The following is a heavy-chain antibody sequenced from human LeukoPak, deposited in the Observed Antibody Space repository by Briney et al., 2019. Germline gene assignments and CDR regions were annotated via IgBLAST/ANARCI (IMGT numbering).Heavy chain of an antibody. CDR2: ISSSSSYI. J-gene: IGHJ4*02. CDR1: GFTFSSYS. V-gene: IGHV3-21*01. Sequence: GGSLRLSCAASGFTFSSYSMNWVRQAPGKGLEWVSSISSSSSYIYYADSVKGRFTISRDNAKNSLYLQMNSLRAEDTAVYYCARDIYDFWSGYYSGFGYWGQGTLVIVSS. CDR3: ARDIYDFWSGYYSGFGY. D-gene: IGHD3-3*01.